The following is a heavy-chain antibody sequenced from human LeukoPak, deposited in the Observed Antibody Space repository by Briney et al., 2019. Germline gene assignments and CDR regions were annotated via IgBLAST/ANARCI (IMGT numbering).Heavy chain of an antibody. D-gene: IGHD4-23*01. V-gene: IGHV1-2*02. CDR1: GYTFTGYY. Sequence: ASVKVSCKASGYTFTGYYVHWVRQAPGQGLEWMGWINPNSGGTNYAQKFQARVTMTRDTSISTAYMELTGLRSEDTAVFYCARNENYGGNWMVYGIDFWGQGTTVTVSS. J-gene: IGHJ6*02. CDR2: INPNSGGT. CDR3: ARNENYGGNWMVYGIDF.